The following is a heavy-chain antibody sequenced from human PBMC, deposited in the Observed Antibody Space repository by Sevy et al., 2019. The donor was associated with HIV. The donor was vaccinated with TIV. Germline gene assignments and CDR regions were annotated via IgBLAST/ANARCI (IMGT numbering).Heavy chain of an antibody. CDR3: AKYAGDFPHFDY. CDR2: ISDTGTST. Sequence: GGSLRLSCAASGFTFRTFAMIWVRQAPGKGLQWVSSISDTGTSTYYADSVEGRFTISRDNSKKTLYLQMNSLRAEDTALYYCAKYAGDFPHFDYWGQGTLVTVSS. D-gene: IGHD7-27*01. J-gene: IGHJ4*02. V-gene: IGHV3-23*01. CDR1: GFTFRTFA.